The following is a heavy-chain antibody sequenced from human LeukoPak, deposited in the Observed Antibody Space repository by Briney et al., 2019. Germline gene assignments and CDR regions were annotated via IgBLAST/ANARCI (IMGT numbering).Heavy chain of an antibody. D-gene: IGHD3-22*01. Sequence: GASVKVSCKASGYTFTYRYLHWVRQAPGQALEWMGWITPFNGNTNYAQKFQDRATITRDRSMSTAYMELSSLRSEDTAMYYCASSGYYYGGAFDIWGQGTMVTVSS. CDR2: ITPFNGNT. CDR1: GYTFTYRY. CDR3: ASSGYYYGGAFDI. V-gene: IGHV1-45*02. J-gene: IGHJ3*02.